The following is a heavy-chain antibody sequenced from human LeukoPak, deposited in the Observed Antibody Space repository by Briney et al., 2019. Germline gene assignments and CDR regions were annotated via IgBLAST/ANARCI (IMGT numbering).Heavy chain of an antibody. D-gene: IGHD3-16*02. V-gene: IGHV1-69*13. CDR2: IIPLIGTP. CDR3: ARDEAERGIVVYALEM. CDR1: GGDFINYS. Sequence: GASVKVSCKASGGDFINYSFNWVRQAPGQGLEWMGGIIPLIGTPDYAHKFQGRVTITSDESTRTVYMDLRRLTSEDSATYYCARDEAERGIVVYALEMWGQGTEVTVSS. J-gene: IGHJ3*02.